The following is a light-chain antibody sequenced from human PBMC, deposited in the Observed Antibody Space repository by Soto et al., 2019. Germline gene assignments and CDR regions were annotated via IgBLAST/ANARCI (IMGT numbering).Light chain of an antibody. J-gene: IGKJ2*01. Sequence: DIQMTQSPSSLSASIGDRVTITCRASQSISNYLSWYQQKPGEAPKLLIYTASSLQSGVPSRFSGRGSGTDFTLTISSLQPEDFATYSCQQSYSTPYTFGQGTKLEIK. V-gene: IGKV1-39*01. CDR3: QQSYSTPYT. CDR1: QSISNY. CDR2: TAS.